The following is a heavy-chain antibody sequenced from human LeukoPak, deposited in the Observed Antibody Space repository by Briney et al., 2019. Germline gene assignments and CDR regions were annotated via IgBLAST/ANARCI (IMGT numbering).Heavy chain of an antibody. J-gene: IGHJ4*02. CDR2: MRNDGSTQ. V-gene: IGHV3-30*02. CDR3: AKGSDSSGFYLDS. Sequence: GGSLRLSCAASGFTFRSYAMHWVRQAPGKGLEWVAYMRNDGSTQYYAEPVKGRFTISRDNSRNTLYLAMNSLRAEDSAVYHCAKGSDSSGFYLDSWGQGTLVTVSS. D-gene: IGHD3-22*01. CDR1: GFTFRSYA.